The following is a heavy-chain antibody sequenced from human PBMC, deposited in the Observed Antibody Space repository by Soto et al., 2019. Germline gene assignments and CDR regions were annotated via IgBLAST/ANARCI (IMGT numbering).Heavy chain of an antibody. D-gene: IGHD2-21*01. CDR1: GYTFTSYY. CDR3: ARAHAYCGGDCYPFAFDI. CDR2: INPSGGST. Sequence: QVQLVQSGAEVKKPGASVKVSCKASGYTFTSYYMHWVRQAPGQGLEWMGIINPSGGSTSYAQKFQGRATMTRDTSTSTVYMELSSLRSEDTAVYYCARAHAYCGGDCYPFAFDIWGQGTMVTVSS. V-gene: IGHV1-46*03. J-gene: IGHJ3*02.